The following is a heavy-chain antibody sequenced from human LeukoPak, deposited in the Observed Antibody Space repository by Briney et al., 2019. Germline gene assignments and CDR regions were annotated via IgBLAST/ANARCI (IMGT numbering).Heavy chain of an antibody. Sequence: GASVKVSCKASGGTFSSYAISWVRQAPGQGLEWMGGIIPIFGTANYAQKFQGRVTITADESTCTAYMELSSLRSEDTAVYYCARDYGSGSPMDYWGQGTLVTVSS. V-gene: IGHV1-69*13. CDR2: IIPIFGTA. CDR3: ARDYGSGSPMDY. J-gene: IGHJ4*02. CDR1: GGTFSSYA. D-gene: IGHD3-10*01.